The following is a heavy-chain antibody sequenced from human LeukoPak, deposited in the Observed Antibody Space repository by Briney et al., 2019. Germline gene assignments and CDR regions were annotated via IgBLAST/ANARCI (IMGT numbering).Heavy chain of an antibody. J-gene: IGHJ4*02. CDR2: IWYDGSNE. CDR3: ARDAGMASRQPAY. CDR1: GFTFSSYG. V-gene: IGHV3-33*01. D-gene: IGHD6-6*01. Sequence: PGGSLRLSCAASGFTFSSYGMHWVRQAPGKGLEWVAVIWYDGSNEKYADSAKGRFTIKRDNSKNTLYLQMDSLRAEDTAVYYCARDAGMASRQPAYSGQGTLVTVSS.